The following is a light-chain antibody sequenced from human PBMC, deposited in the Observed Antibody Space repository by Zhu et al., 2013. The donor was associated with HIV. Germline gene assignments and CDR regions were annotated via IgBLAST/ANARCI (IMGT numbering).Light chain of an antibody. Sequence: AIQLTQSPSSLSASVGDRVTVTCRASQGISSALAWYQQKPGKRPTLLIYDASNLDSGVPSRFSGSGSGTDFTLTISSLQPEDFATYYCLQYNTYPQIFGQGTRVEIK. J-gene: IGKJ2*01. CDR1: QGISSA. V-gene: IGKV1-13*02. CDR3: LQYNTYPQI. CDR2: DAS.